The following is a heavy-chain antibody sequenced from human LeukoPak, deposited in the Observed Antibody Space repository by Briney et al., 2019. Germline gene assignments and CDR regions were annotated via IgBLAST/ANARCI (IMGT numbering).Heavy chain of an antibody. Sequence: KSGESLKISCKGSGYSFTSYWIGWVRQMPGKGLEWMGIIYPGDSDTRYSPSFQRQVTISADKSISTAYLQWSSLKASYTAMYYCARXXXXXGSXXLTRIDYWGQGTLVTVS. D-gene: IGHD3-10*01. CDR2: IYPGDSDT. CDR1: GYSFTSYW. CDR3: ARXXXXXGSXXLTRIDY. J-gene: IGHJ4*02. V-gene: IGHV5-51*01.